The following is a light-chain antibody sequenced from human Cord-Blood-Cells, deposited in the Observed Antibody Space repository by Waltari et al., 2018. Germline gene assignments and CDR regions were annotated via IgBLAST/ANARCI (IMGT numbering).Light chain of an antibody. CDR2: DVS. V-gene: IGLV2-14*01. J-gene: IGLJ1*01. CDR1: SSDVGGYNY. Sequence: QSALTQPASVSGSPGQSITISCTGTSSDVGGYNYVSWYQQHPGKPPKLMIYDVSNRPSGVSNRFSGSKSGNTASLTISGLQAEDEADYYCSSYTSSSTLPFGTGTKVTVL. CDR3: SSYTSSSTLP.